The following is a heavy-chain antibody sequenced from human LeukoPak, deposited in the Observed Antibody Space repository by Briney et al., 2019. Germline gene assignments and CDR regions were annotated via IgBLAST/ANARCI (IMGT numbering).Heavy chain of an antibody. CDR3: AKDAPYVDMATMVKAYFFDY. Sequence: GSLRLSCAASGFTFSNNAMSWVRQAPGKGLEWVSGISGGGDSTSYADSVKGRFTISRDNSRNTLYLQMNSLRAEDTAIYYCAKDAPYVDMATMVKAYFFDYWGQGTLVTVSS. CDR2: ISGGGDST. CDR1: GFTFSNNA. J-gene: IGHJ4*02. D-gene: IGHD5-24*01. V-gene: IGHV3-23*01.